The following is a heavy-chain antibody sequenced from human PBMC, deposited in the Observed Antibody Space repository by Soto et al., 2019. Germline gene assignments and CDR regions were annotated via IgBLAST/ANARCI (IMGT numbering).Heavy chain of an antibody. D-gene: IGHD6-13*01. Sequence: PGEALKISCNASGYIFTTYWIGGVRQLPGKGLEWMGIIYPGDSDTRYSPSFQGQVTISADKSISTAYLQWSSLKASDSAMFYCARKGIAGNSMDFWGQGTLVTVSS. CDR3: ARKGIAGNSMDF. CDR2: IYPGDSDT. V-gene: IGHV5-51*01. J-gene: IGHJ4*02. CDR1: GYIFTTYW.